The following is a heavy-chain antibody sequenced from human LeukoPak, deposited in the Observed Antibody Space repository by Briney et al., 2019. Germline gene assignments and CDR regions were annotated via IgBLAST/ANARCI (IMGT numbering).Heavy chain of an antibody. Sequence: SETLSLTCTVSGGSISSGSYYWSWIRQPAGKGLEWIGRIYTSGSTNYNPSLKSRVTISVDTSKNQFSLKLSSVTAADTAVYYCARVARGEYYDSSGYPWYFDLWGRGTLVTVSS. CDR3: ARVARGEYYDSSGYPWYFDL. V-gene: IGHV4-61*02. CDR1: GGSISSGSYY. CDR2: IYTSGST. J-gene: IGHJ2*01. D-gene: IGHD3-22*01.